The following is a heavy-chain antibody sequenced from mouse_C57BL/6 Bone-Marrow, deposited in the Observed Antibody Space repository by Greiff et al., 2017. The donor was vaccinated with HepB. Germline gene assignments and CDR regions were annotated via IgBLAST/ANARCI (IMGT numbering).Heavy chain of an antibody. CDR2: IDPETGGT. Sequence: VQLVESGAELVRPGASVTLSCKASGYTFTDYEMHWVKQTPVHGLEWIGAIDPETGGTAYNQKFKGKAILTADKSSSTAYMELRSLTSEDSAVYYCAREENSGGDRDFEVWGTESTGSASS. V-gene: IGHV1-15*01. CDR1: GYTFTDYE. J-gene: IGHJ1*03. D-gene: IGHD1-1*02. CDR3: AREENSGGDRDFEV.